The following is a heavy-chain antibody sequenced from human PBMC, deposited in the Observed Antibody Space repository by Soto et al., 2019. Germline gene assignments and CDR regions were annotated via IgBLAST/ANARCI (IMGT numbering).Heavy chain of an antibody. J-gene: IGHJ4*02. CDR1: GFTFSSYG. V-gene: IGHV3-30*18. D-gene: IGHD3-22*01. CDR2: ISYDGSNE. Sequence: QVQLVESGGGVVQPGRSLRLSCAASGFTFSSYGMHWVRQAPGKGLEWVAVISYDGSNEYYADSVKGRFTISRDNSKNTLYLQMNSMRAEDTAVYYCAKKDYYDSTPDYWGQGTLVTVSS. CDR3: AKKDYYDSTPDY.